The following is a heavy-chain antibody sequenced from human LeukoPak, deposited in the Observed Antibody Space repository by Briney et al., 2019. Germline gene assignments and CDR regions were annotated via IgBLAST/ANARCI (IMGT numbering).Heavy chain of an antibody. CDR1: GFTFSSYS. Sequence: GGSLRLSCAASGFTFSSYSMNWVRQAPGKGLEWVSSITSSSSYIHYADSVKGRFTISRDSAKNSLFLQMNSLRAEDTAVYYCARGSGSSLRYFDYWGQGTLVTVSS. V-gene: IGHV3-21*04. CDR2: ITSSSSYI. J-gene: IGHJ4*02. CDR3: ARGSGSSLRYFDY. D-gene: IGHD1-26*01.